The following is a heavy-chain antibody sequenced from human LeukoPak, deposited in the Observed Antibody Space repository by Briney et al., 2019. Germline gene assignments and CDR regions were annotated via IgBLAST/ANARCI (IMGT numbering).Heavy chain of an antibody. D-gene: IGHD2-2*01. Sequence: PSETLSLTCTVSGGSISSGGYYWSWIRQPPGKGLEWIGYIYHSGSTYYNPSLKSRVTISVDRSKNQFSLKLSSVTAADTAVYYCAREGPYCSGTSCQGFQHWGQGTLVTVSS. V-gene: IGHV4-30-2*01. CDR3: AREGPYCSGTSCQGFQH. CDR2: IYHSGST. J-gene: IGHJ1*01. CDR1: GGSISSGGYY.